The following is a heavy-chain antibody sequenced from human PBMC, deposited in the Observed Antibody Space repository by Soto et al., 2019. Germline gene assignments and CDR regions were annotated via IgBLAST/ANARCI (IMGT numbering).Heavy chain of an antibody. J-gene: IGHJ4*02. CDR2: INAGNGNT. V-gene: IGHV1-3*01. Sequence: QVQLVQSRAEVKKPGASVKVSCKASGYTFTSYAMHWVRQAPGQRLEWMGWINAGNGNTKYSQKFQGRVTITRDTSASTAYMELCSLRSEDTAVYYCARGPGGPDGPGDYWGQGTLVTVSS. CDR3: ARGPGGPDGPGDY. CDR1: GYTFTSYA. D-gene: IGHD2-15*01.